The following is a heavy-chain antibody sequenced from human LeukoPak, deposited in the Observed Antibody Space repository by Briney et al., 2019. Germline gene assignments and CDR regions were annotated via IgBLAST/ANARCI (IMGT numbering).Heavy chain of an antibody. V-gene: IGHV4-4*07. CDR3: ARASDLDYRNYYYMDV. Sequence: SETLSLTCTVSGGSISSYYWSWIRQPAGKGLEWIGRIYTSGSTNYNPSLKSRVTMSVDTSKNQFSLKLSSVTAADTAVYYCARASDLDYRNYYYMDVWGKGTMVTVSS. CDR2: IYTSGST. J-gene: IGHJ6*03. CDR1: GGSISSYY. D-gene: IGHD4-11*01.